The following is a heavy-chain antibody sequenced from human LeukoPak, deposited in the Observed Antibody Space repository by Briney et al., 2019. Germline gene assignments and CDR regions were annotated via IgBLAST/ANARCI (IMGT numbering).Heavy chain of an antibody. CDR3: ARVYSANGYGSGYYDY. Sequence: PGGSLRLSCAASGFTFSSHSMNWVRQAPGKGLEWVSAISGSGGSTYYADSVKGRFTISRDNSKNTLYLQMNSLRAEDTAVYYCARVYSANGYGSGYYDYWGQGTLVTVSS. J-gene: IGHJ4*02. D-gene: IGHD3-10*01. V-gene: IGHV3-23*01. CDR1: GFTFSSHS. CDR2: ISGSGGST.